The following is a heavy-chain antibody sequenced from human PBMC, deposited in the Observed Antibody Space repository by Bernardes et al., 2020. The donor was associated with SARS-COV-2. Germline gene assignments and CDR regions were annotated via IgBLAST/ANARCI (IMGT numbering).Heavy chain of an antibody. V-gene: IGHV3-64D*06. D-gene: IGHD6-19*01. CDR3: VKADYKFFWPSSGWGGHFFDN. J-gene: IGHJ4*02. CDR1: GFTFSSYS. CDR2: ISSDGDTK. Sequence: GRSLRPSCSASGFTFSSYSMHWARQAPGKGLEYVSGISSDGDTKLYADSVEDRFTISRDNSKDTLYLQLTSLRLEDTAVYYCVKADYKFFWPSSGWGGHFFDNWGEGSLLTVSS.